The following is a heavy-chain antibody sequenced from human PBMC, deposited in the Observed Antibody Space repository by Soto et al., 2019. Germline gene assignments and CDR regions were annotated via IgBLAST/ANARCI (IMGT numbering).Heavy chain of an antibody. D-gene: IGHD1-26*01. J-gene: IGHJ4*02. CDR2: IKQDGSEK. V-gene: IGHV3-7*03. CDR1: GFTFSSYW. CDR3: ARETPYPIGTYSGSYYFDY. Sequence: GGSLRLSCAASGFTFSSYWMSWVRQAPGKGLEWVANIKQDGSEKYYVDSVKGRFTISRDNTKNSLYLQMNSLRAEDTAVYYCARETPYPIGTYSGSYYFDYWGQGTLVPVSS.